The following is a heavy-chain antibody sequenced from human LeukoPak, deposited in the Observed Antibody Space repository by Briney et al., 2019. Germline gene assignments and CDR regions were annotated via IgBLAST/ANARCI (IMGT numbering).Heavy chain of an antibody. J-gene: IGHJ6*04. CDR3: ARDMYYDILTGYYKGYYYYGMDV. CDR2: ISHDGSNK. V-gene: IGHV3-30*04. Sequence: GGSLRLSCAASGFTFSSYAMHWVRRAPGKGLEWVAVISHDGSNKYYADSVKGRFTISRDNSKNTLYLQMNSLRAEDTAVYYCARDMYYDILTGYYKGYYYYGMDVWGKGTTVTVSS. CDR1: GFTFSSYA. D-gene: IGHD3-9*01.